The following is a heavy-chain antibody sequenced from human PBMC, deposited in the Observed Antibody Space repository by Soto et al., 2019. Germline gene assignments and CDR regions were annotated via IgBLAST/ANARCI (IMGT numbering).Heavy chain of an antibody. J-gene: IGHJ4*02. CDR2: ITSDTKTI. CDR1: GFTFNIYS. D-gene: IGHD6-19*01. V-gene: IGHV3-48*02. Sequence: EVQLVESGGDLVQRGGSLRLSCAASGFTFNIYSMNWVRQAPGKGLEWFSYITSDTKTIKYADSVKGRFTISRDNAKNSVYLQMNSLRDEDTAVYYCARSVEGHFEYWGQGTVVTFSS. CDR3: ARSVEGHFEY.